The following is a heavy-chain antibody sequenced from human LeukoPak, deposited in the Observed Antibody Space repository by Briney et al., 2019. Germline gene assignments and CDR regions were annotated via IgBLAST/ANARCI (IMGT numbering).Heavy chain of an antibody. D-gene: IGHD3-3*01. CDR3: ALGLTIFGVAYGWDY. CDR2: ISGSGGST. CDR1: GFTFSSYA. Sequence: GGSLRLSCAASGFTFSSYAMSWVRQAPGKGLEWVSAISGSGGSTYYAGSVKGRFTISRDNSKNTLYLQMNSLRAEDTAVYYCALGLTIFGVAYGWDYWGQGTLVTVSS. V-gene: IGHV3-23*01. J-gene: IGHJ4*02.